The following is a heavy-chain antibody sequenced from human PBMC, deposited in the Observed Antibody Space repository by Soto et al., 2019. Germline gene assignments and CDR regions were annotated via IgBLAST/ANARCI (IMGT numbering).Heavy chain of an antibody. V-gene: IGHV4-34*01. J-gene: IGHJ4*02. Sequence: QVQLQQWGAGLLKPSETLSLTCAVYGGSFSGYYWTWIRQPPGTGLEWIGEINNSGSTNYNPSLKSRVTISVDQSKIQFSLKLTSVTAADTAVYYCAIDKSTGLFGYWGQGTLVTVSS. CDR1: GGSFSGYY. CDR3: AIDKSTGLFGY. CDR2: INNSGST. D-gene: IGHD2-8*02.